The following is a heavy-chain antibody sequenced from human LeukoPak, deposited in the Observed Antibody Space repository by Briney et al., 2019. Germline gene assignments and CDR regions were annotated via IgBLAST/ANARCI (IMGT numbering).Heavy chain of an antibody. CDR2: ISSSGSTI. D-gene: IGHD4-11*01. J-gene: IGHJ3*01. CDR1: GFTFSSYE. CDR3: ATLQGRSSDY. Sequence: GGSLRLSCAASGFTFSSYEMNWVRQAPGKGLEGVSYISSSGSTIYYADSVKGRFTISRDNAKNSLYLQMNRLRAEDTAVYYCATLQGRSSDYWGQGTMVTVSS. V-gene: IGHV3-48*03.